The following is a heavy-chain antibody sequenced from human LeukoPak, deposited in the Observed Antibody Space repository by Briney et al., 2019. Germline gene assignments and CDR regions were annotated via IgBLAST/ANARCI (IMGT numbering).Heavy chain of an antibody. Sequence: GESLKISCRVFGYAIADYWIGWVRQVPGRGLEWMGIVYPADSDVRYNPSLEGQVTFSADKSINTAYLQWSSLKASDTAMYYCARQDCSGGSCLYGVDVWGQGTTVTVSS. CDR3: ARQDCSGGSCLYGVDV. D-gene: IGHD2-15*01. CDR2: VYPADSDV. J-gene: IGHJ6*02. CDR1: GYAIADYW. V-gene: IGHV5-51*01.